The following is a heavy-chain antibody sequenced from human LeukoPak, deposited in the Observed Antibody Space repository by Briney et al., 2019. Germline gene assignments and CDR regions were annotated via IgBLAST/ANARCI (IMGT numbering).Heavy chain of an antibody. CDR3: ARGYSSGWEYFDY. D-gene: IGHD6-19*01. J-gene: IGHJ4*02. V-gene: IGHV3-21*01. Sequence: GGSLRLSCAASGFTFSSYSMNWVRQAPGKGLEWVSSISSSSSYIYYADSVKGRFTISRDNAKNSLYLQMNSLRTEDTAVYYCARGYSSGWEYFDYWGQGTLVTVSS. CDR1: GFTFSSYS. CDR2: ISSSSSYI.